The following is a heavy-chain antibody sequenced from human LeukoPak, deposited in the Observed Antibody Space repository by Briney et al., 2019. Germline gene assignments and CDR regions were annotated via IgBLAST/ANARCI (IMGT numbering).Heavy chain of an antibody. D-gene: IGHD4-17*01. CDR2: INHSGST. V-gene: IGHV4-34*01. Sequence: SETLSLTCAVYGGSFSGYYWSWIRQPPGKGLEWIGEINHSGSTNYNPSLKSRVTISVDTSKNQFSLRLSSVTAADTAVYYCASAGYGDYATQTGWNWFDPWGQGTLVTVSS. CDR1: GGSFSGYY. CDR3: ASAGYGDYATQTGWNWFDP. J-gene: IGHJ5*02.